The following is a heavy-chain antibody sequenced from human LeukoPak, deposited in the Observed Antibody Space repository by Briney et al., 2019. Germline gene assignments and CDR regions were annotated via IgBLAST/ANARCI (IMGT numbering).Heavy chain of an antibody. V-gene: IGHV3-21*01. CDR3: AKNEVWWLPDS. CDR1: GFTFSSYS. J-gene: IGHJ4*02. Sequence: GGSLRLSCAASGFTFSSYSMNWVRQAPGKGLEWVSSISGGSNYIYYADSVKGRFTLSRDNAKNSLYLQMNSLRADDTALYYCAKNEVWWLPDSWGQGTLVTVSS. D-gene: IGHD5-12*01. CDR2: ISGGSNYI.